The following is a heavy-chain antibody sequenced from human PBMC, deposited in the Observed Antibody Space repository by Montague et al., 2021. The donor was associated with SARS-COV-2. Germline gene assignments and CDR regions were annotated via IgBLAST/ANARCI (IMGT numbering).Heavy chain of an antibody. J-gene: IGHJ5*02. D-gene: IGHD1-20*01. CDR3: ARAEYNWNDWFDP. V-gene: IGHV4-59*13. CDR2: IFHSGIT. CDR1: GGSFSSYY. Sequence: SETLSLTCSVSGGSFSSYYWSWTRQSPGKGLEWIGYIFHSGITDYNPSLKSRVTISVDMSKNQLSLQLNSVTAADSAVYYCARAEYNWNDWFDPWGQGTLVTVSS.